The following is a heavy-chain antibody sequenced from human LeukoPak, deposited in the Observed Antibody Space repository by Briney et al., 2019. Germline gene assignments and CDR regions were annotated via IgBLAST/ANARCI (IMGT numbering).Heavy chain of an antibody. Sequence: PGGSLRLSCAASGFTFSSYAMSWVRQAPGKGLEWVSRINSDGSSTSYADSVKGRFTISRDNSKNTLYLQMNSLRAEDTAVYYCARRSGIAVAGAFDYWGQGTLVTVSS. CDR2: INSDGSST. D-gene: IGHD6-19*01. CDR3: ARRSGIAVAGAFDY. CDR1: GFTFSSYA. J-gene: IGHJ4*02. V-gene: IGHV3-23*01.